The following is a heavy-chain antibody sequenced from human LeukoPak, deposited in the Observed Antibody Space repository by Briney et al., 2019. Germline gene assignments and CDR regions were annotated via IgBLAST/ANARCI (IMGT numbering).Heavy chain of an antibody. CDR2: ISAYNGNT. J-gene: IGHJ6*03. D-gene: IGHD3-3*01. V-gene: IGHV1-18*01. CDR1: GYTFTSYG. CDR3: ARASPRITIFGVGNCMDV. Sequence: GASVKVSCKASGYTFTSYGISWVRQAPGQGLEWMGWISAYNGNTNYAQKLQGRVTMTTDTSTSTAYMELRSLRSDDTAVYYCARASPRITIFGVGNCMDVWGKGTTVTVSS.